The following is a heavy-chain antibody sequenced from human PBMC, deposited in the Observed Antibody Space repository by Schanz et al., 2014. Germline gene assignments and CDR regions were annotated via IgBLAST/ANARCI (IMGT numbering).Heavy chain of an antibody. J-gene: IGHJ4*02. CDR2: ISYDGSNK. V-gene: IGHV3-30*03. CDR3: ARPRFDYGEVDY. CDR1: GFTFSSYS. Sequence: QAQLVESGGGLVKPGGSLRLSCAASGFTFSSYSMNWVRQAPGKGLEWVAVISYDGSNKYYADSVKGRFTISRDNSKNTLYLQMNTLRAEDTAVYYCARPRFDYGEVDYWGQGTLVTVSS. D-gene: IGHD4-17*01.